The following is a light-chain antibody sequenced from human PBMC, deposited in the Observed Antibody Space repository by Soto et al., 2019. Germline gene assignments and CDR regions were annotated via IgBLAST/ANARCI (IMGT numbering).Light chain of an antibody. J-gene: IGKJ1*01. CDR1: QSISSSY. V-gene: IGKV3D-15*01. CDR3: QQYNDNWPT. Sequence: EIVMTQSPVTLSVSPGERATLSCRASQSISSSYLAWYQQKPGQAPRLLIYGASSRATGIPDRFSGSGSGTEFTLTISSLQSEDFAVYYCQQYNDNWPTFGQGTKVDIK. CDR2: GAS.